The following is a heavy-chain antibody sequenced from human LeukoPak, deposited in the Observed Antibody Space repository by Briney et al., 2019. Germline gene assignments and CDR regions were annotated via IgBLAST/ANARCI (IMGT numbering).Heavy chain of an antibody. V-gene: IGHV3-23*01. J-gene: IGHJ4*02. CDR2: ITASGGRT. CDR3: ARQVGNAGWYFDY. Sequence: GGSLRLSCAASRFTFSSFSMSWVRQAPGKGPEWVSAITASGGRTYYPDSLKGRFTISRDNYKNTLYLQINSLRAEDTAVYYCARQVGNAGWYFDYWGQGALVTVSS. CDR1: RFTFSSFS. D-gene: IGHD6-19*01.